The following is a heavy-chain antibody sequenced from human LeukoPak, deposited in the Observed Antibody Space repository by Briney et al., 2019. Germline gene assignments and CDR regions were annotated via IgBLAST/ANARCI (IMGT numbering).Heavy chain of an antibody. CDR3: VRDRGVWAFDV. D-gene: IGHD3-10*01. V-gene: IGHV1-2*02. Sequence: ASVKVSCKAFEYTFIGYYMHWVRQAPGQGPEWMGWINPNSGGTIYAQKFQDRVTMTMDTSISTAYMELNRLRSDDTAVYYCVRDRGVWAFDVWGQGTMVTASS. CDR1: EYTFIGYY. CDR2: INPNSGGT. J-gene: IGHJ3*01.